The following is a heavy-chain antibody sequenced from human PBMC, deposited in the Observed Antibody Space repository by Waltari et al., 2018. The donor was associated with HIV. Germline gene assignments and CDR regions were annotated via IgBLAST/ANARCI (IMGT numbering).Heavy chain of an antibody. CDR1: GVTFRSHA. V-gene: IGHV3-23*04. Sequence: EVQLVQSGGGLVQPGGSLRLSCEASGVTFRSHAMSWVRQAPRKGLEWVSTISGSGSHTYNADSAKGRFTISRDNAENKLFLQMSRLRVEDSALYYCAKDFDTSGLPYVVIDSWGQGTLVTVSS. CDR3: AKDFDTSGLPYVVIDS. J-gene: IGHJ4*02. D-gene: IGHD5-12*01. CDR2: ISGSGSHT.